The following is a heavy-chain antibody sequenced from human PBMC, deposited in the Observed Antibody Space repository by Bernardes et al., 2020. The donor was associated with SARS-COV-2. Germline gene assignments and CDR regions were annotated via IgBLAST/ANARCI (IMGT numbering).Heavy chain of an antibody. CDR3: TTDQGIAVRPLFTS. V-gene: IGHV3-15*01. J-gene: IGHJ5*02. D-gene: IGHD6-6*01. CDR1: GFSFSNYG. Sequence: GGSLRVSCVVSGFSFSNYGMHWVRQAPGKGLEWVGRIKSKTDGGTTDYAAPVKGRFTLSRDDSKNTLYLQMNSLKTDDAAVYYCTTDQGIAVRPLFTSWGQGTLVTVSS. CDR2: IKSKTDGGTT.